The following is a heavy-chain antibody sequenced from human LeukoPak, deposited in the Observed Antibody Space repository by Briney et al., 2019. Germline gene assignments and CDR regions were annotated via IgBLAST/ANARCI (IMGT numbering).Heavy chain of an antibody. Sequence: GGSLRLSCAASGFTFDDYGMSWVRQAPGKGLEWVAFIRYDRGNKYYADSAKGRFTISRDNSKNTLYLQMNSLRTEDTAVYYCAKDFSTVLRYFDWSYAFDIWGQGTMVTVSS. J-gene: IGHJ3*02. D-gene: IGHD3-9*01. CDR1: GFTFDDYG. CDR2: IRYDRGNK. CDR3: AKDFSTVLRYFDWSYAFDI. V-gene: IGHV3-30*02.